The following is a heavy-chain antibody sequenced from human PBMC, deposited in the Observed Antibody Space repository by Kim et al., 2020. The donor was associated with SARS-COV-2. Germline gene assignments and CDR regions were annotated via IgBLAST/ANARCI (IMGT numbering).Heavy chain of an antibody. J-gene: IGHJ4*02. CDR2: IGSKTDGGTT. CDR1: GFTFTNAR. D-gene: IGHD1-26*01. CDR3: TTGGSYYGY. Sequence: GGSLRLSCAASGFTFTNARMSWVRQAPGKGLEWVGRIGSKTDGGTTDYAAPVKDRFTISRDDSENTLYLQMNSLKTEDTGVYYCTTGGSYYGYWGQGTLVTVSS. V-gene: IGHV3-15*04.